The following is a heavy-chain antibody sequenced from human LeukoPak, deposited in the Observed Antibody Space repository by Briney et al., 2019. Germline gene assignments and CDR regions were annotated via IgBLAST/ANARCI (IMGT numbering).Heavy chain of an antibody. Sequence: SETLSLTCTVSGGSISSYYWSWIRQPPGKGLEWIGYIYYSGSTNYNPSLKSRVTISVDTSKNQFSLNLSSVTAADTAVYYCARRWVYDKRAFDAWGQGTMATVSS. CDR1: GGSISSYY. D-gene: IGHD3-16*01. CDR2: IYYSGST. J-gene: IGHJ3*01. CDR3: ARRWVYDKRAFDA. V-gene: IGHV4-59*08.